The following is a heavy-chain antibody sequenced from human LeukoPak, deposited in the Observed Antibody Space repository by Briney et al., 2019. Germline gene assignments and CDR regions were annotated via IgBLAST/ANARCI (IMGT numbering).Heavy chain of an antibody. D-gene: IGHD3-22*01. J-gene: IGHJ6*02. CDR3: ARGPGYDDNTGYAFQMDV. Sequence: SETLSPTCSVSGDSISNYYWSWIRQPPGKGLEWIGYIHYGGSTNYRPSLKSRVTIAVDTSKNQFSLKLSSVTAADTAVYYCARGPGYDDNTGYAFQMDVWGQGTTVTVSS. CDR2: IHYGGST. V-gene: IGHV4-59*01. CDR1: GDSISNYY.